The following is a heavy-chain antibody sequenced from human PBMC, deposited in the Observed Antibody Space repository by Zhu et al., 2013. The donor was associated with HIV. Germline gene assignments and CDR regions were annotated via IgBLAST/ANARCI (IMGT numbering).Heavy chain of an antibody. CDR2: IIPIFGTT. D-gene: IGHD2-15*01. CDR1: GDTFSSYA. CDR3: ARGSRYCSGGSCYLDY. V-gene: IGHV1-69*06. J-gene: IGHJ4*03. Sequence: QVQLVQSGAEVKKPGSSVKVSCKASGDTFSSYAINWVRQAPGQGLEWMGGIIPIFGTTNYAQKFQGRVTITADKSTTTAYMDLRSLRSEDTAVYYCARGSRYCSGGSCYLDYWGQGPYSPSPQ.